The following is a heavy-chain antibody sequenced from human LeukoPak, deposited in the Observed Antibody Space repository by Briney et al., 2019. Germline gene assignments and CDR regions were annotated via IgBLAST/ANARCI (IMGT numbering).Heavy chain of an antibody. V-gene: IGHV3-20*01. Sequence: PGGSLRLSCAASGFILDDYSMHWVRQAPGKGLEWVSGINWNGGRTGFADSVKGRFTISRDNAKNSLYLQMNSLRAEDTALYHCARGDSSSYLYYFDYWGQGTLVTVSS. D-gene: IGHD3-22*01. CDR1: GFILDDYS. CDR3: ARGDSSSYLYYFDY. CDR2: INWNGGRT. J-gene: IGHJ4*02.